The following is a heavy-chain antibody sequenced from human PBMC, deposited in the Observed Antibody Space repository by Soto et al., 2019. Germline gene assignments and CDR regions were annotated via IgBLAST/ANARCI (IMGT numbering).Heavy chain of an antibody. V-gene: IGHV4-59*01. CDR3: ARGAWIYYGSGSYEIDP. D-gene: IGHD3-10*01. Sequence: SDTLSLTCTVSGGSISSYYWSWIRQPPGKGLEWIGYIYYSGSTNYNPSLKSRVTISVDTSKNQFSLKLSSVTAADTAVYYCARGAWIYYGSGSYEIDPWGQGTLVTVSS. J-gene: IGHJ5*02. CDR1: GGSISSYY. CDR2: IYYSGST.